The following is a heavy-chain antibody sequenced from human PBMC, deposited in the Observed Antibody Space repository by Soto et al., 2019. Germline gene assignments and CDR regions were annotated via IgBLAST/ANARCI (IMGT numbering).Heavy chain of an antibody. CDR2: ISSTTNYI. CDR1: GFTFTRYS. Sequence: GGSLRLSCAASGFTFTRYSMNWVRQAPGKGLEWVSSISSTTNYIYYAYSMTGRFTVSRDNAKNSVYLEMNRLSAEDTALYYCARESEDLTSNFDYWGQGTLVTVSS. V-gene: IGHV3-21*01. CDR3: ARESEDLTSNFDY. J-gene: IGHJ4*02.